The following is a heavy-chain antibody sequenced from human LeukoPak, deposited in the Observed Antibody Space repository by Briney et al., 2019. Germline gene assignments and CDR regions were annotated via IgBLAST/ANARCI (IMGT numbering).Heavy chain of an antibody. J-gene: IGHJ6*03. D-gene: IGHD2-15*01. CDR1: GFTFDDYA. CDR3: ARDRPIVVVVAATFTESSYYMDV. Sequence: GGSLRLSCAASGFTFDDYAMHWVRQAPGKGLEWVSGISWNSGSIGYADSVKGRFTISRDNAKNSLYLQMNSLRAEDTALYYCARDRPIVVVVAATFTESSYYMDVWGKGTTVTVSS. V-gene: IGHV3-9*01. CDR2: ISWNSGSI.